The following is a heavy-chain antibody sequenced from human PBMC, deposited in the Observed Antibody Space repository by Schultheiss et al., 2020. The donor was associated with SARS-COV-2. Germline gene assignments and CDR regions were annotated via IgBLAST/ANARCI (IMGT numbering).Heavy chain of an antibody. D-gene: IGHD5-24*01. Sequence: ASVKVSCKASGYTFTSYGISWVRQAPGQGLEWMGWISAYNGNTNYAQKLQGRVTMTTDTSTSTAYMELRSLRSDDTAVYYCARDERRRIDDGPSLSYYYYYGMDVWGQGTTVTVSS. CDR1: GYTFTSYG. J-gene: IGHJ6*02. CDR3: ARDERRRIDDGPSLSYYYYYGMDV. V-gene: IGHV1-18*01. CDR2: ISAYNGNT.